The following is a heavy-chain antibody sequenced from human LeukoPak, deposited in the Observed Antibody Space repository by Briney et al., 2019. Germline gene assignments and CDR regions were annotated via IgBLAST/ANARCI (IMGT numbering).Heavy chain of an antibody. CDR1: GYTFTSYG. D-gene: IGHD3-22*01. CDR3: ARDGSNPRYSYCLYDSSGYSDY. V-gene: IGHV1-18*01. Sequence: ASVKVFCKASGYTFTSYGISWVRQAPGQGLEWMGWISAYNGNTNYAQKLQGRVTMTTDTSTSTAYMELRSLRSDDTAVYYCARDGSNPRYSYCLYDSSGYSDYWGQGTLVTVSS. CDR2: ISAYNGNT. J-gene: IGHJ4*02.